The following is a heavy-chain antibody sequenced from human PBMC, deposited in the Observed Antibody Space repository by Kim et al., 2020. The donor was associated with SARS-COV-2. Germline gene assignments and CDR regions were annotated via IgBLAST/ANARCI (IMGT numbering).Heavy chain of an antibody. V-gene: IGHV4-34*01. CDR1: GESFSGYH. Sequence: SETLSLTCAVFGESFSGYHWTWIRQSPGKGLEWIGEINHSGGTNCNPSLKSRVTISLDTSKNQFSLKLGSLSAADTAVYYCARSRAGVVPSPILGLGPYYDYYAMDVWGQGTTITVSS. CDR2: INHSGGT. CDR3: ARSRAGVVPSPILGLGPYYDYYAMDV. J-gene: IGHJ6*02. D-gene: IGHD3-3*01.